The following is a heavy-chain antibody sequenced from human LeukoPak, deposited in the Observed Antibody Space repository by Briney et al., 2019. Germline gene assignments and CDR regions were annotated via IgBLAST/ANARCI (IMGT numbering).Heavy chain of an antibody. CDR3: ARLSQPSDILTAYANSFDY. Sequence: ASETLSLTCTVSGGSISSSSDSRGWSRQPPGKGLGWIGNIYYSGSTYSNRSLKSTITISVDTSKNRFSLKLSSLTAADTAVFYCARLSQPSDILTAYANSFDYWGQGTLVTVSS. CDR1: GGSISSSSDS. J-gene: IGHJ4*02. CDR2: IYYSGST. V-gene: IGHV4-39*01. D-gene: IGHD3-9*01.